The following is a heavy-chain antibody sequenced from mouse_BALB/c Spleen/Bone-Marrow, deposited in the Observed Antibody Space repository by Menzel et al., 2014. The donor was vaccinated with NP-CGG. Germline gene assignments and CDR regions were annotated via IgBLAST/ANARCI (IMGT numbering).Heavy chain of an antibody. D-gene: IGHD2-12*01. Sequence: VKLVESGAELAKPGASVKMSCKASGYTFTSYWMHWVKQRPGQGLEWIGYINPSTGYTEYNQKFKNKATLTADKSSSTDSMQLSSLTSEDSAVNNSARHYRSYFDYWGQGTTLTVSS. CDR2: INPSTGYT. J-gene: IGHJ2*01. CDR1: GYTFTSYW. V-gene: IGHV1-7*01. CDR3: ARHYRSYFDY.